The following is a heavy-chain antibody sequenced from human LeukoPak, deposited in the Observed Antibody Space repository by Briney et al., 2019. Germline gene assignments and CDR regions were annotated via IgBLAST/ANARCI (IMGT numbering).Heavy chain of an antibody. CDR2: ILYDGSNK. J-gene: IGHJ4*02. V-gene: IGHV3-30*18. Sequence: GGSLRLSCAASEFTFSSYAMHWVRQAPGKGLEWVAVILYDGSNKKYADSVKGRFTISRDNSENTLYLQMNSLRAEDTAVYYCAKDLNRHCSGGSCYRYYFDYWGQGTLVTVSS. CDR3: AKDLNRHCSGGSCYRYYFDY. CDR1: EFTFSSYA. D-gene: IGHD2-15*01.